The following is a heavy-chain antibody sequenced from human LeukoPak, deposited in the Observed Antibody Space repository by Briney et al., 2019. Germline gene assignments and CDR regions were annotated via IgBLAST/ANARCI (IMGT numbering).Heavy chain of an antibody. CDR2: ISAYNGNT. CDR3: ARDLDRKLLWFGEPNYYFDY. V-gene: IGHV1-18*01. Sequence: ASVKVSCKASGYTFTSYGISWVRQAPGQGLEWMGWISAYNGNTNYAQKLQGRVTMTTDTSTSTAYMELRSLRSYDTAVYYCARDLDRKLLWFGEPNYYFDYWGQGTLVTVSS. CDR1: GYTFTSYG. D-gene: IGHD3-10*01. J-gene: IGHJ4*02.